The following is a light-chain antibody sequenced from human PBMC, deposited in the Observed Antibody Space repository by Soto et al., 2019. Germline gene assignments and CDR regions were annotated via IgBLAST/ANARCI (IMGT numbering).Light chain of an antibody. CDR1: QSVSSN. V-gene: IGKV3-15*01. Sequence: EIVMTQSPATLSVSPGERATLSCRASQSVSSNLAWYQQKPGQAPRLLIYGASTRATGIPARFSGSGSGTEFTLTISSLQSEDSALYYCHQYNHWPPGTFGQGTKVDIK. CDR3: HQYNHWPPGT. CDR2: GAS. J-gene: IGKJ2*01.